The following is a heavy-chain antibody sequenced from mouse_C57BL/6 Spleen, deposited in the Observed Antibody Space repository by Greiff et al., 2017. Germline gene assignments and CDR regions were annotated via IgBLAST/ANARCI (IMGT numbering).Heavy chain of an antibody. Sequence: QVQLQQPGAELVKPGASVKLPCKASGYTFTSYWMQWVKQRPGQGLEWIGEIDPSDSYTNYNQKFKGKATLTVDTSSSTAYMQLSSLTSEDSAVYYCARRGVVAPFDVWGTGTTVTVSS. V-gene: IGHV1-50*01. CDR2: IDPSDSYT. CDR1: GYTFTSYW. CDR3: ARRGVVAPFDV. J-gene: IGHJ1*03. D-gene: IGHD1-1*01.